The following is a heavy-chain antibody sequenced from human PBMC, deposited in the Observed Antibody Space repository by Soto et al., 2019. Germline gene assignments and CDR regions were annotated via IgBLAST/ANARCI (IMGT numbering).Heavy chain of an antibody. CDR2: IIAGNGNT. CDR3: AIAPHGLRWLDY. J-gene: IGHJ4*02. D-gene: IGHD4-17*01. Sequence: QVHLVPSGSEVKKPVASVRLSCKASGYTFSNFAIHWVRQAPGQRLEWMGWIIAGNGNTTISEKFQGRVTISRDTSATTAYMDLRSLTSEATAVYYCAIAPHGLRWLDYCGQGTLVTVSS. CDR1: GYTFSNFA. V-gene: IGHV1-3*01.